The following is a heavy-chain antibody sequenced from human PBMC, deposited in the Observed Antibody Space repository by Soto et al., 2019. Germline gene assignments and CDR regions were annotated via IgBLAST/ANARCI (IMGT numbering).Heavy chain of an antibody. CDR1: GLTFSNYA. Sequence: PGGSLRLSCAASGLTFSNYAMSWVRQAPGKGLEWVSAISGNGGNTYYADSVKGRFTISRDNSKNTLYLQMNSLRAEDTAVYYCARDGYCSGGSCYSVPVFDYWGQGTLVTVSS. CDR2: ISGNGGNT. CDR3: ARDGYCSGGSCYSVPVFDY. D-gene: IGHD2-15*01. J-gene: IGHJ4*02. V-gene: IGHV3-23*01.